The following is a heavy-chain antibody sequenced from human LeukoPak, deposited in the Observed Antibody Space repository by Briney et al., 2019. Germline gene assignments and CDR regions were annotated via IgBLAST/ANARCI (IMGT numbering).Heavy chain of an antibody. J-gene: IGHJ4*02. CDR3: ARDGGYSGYDKGFY. CDR2: IIPIFGTA. CDR1: GGTFSSYA. Sequence: SVKVSCKASGGTFSSYAISGVRQAPGQGLEWMGRIIPIFGTATYAQKFQGRVTIITDEFTSTAYMELSSLRSEDTAVYYCARDGGYSGYDKGFYWGQGTLVTVSS. D-gene: IGHD5-12*01. V-gene: IGHV1-69*05.